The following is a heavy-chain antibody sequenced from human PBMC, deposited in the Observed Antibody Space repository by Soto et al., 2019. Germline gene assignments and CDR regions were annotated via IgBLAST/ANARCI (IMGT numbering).Heavy chain of an antibody. D-gene: IGHD1-26*01. CDR1: GFTFSSYG. J-gene: IGHJ4*02. V-gene: IGHV3-30*03. CDR2: ISYDGSNK. CDR3: ARSPYRGSYLAYFDY. Sequence: QVQLVESGGGVVQPGRSLRLSCAASGFTFSSYGMHWVRQAPGKGLEWVAVISYDGSNKYYADSVKGRFTISRDNSKKTLYLQMKSLRAEDTAVYYCARSPYRGSYLAYFDYWGQGTRVTVSS.